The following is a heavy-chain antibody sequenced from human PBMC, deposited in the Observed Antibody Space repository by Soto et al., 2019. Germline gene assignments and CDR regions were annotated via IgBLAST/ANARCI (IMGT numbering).Heavy chain of an antibody. CDR2: ISYDGSNK. J-gene: IGHJ4*02. CDR1: GFTFSHYA. D-gene: IGHD4-17*01. CDR3: AREIYGDFGFDY. Sequence: QVQLVESGGGVVQPGRSLRLSCAASGFTFSHYAMHWVRQAPGKGLEWVAVISYDGSNKYCADSVKGRFTISRDNSKNTLYLQMNSLRAEDTAVYYCAREIYGDFGFDYWGQGSLVTVSS. V-gene: IGHV3-30-3*01.